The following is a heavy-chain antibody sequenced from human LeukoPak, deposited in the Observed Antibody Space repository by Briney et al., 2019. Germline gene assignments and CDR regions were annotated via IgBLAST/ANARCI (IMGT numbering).Heavy chain of an antibody. CDR1: GFTVGNNY. Sequence: GGSLRLSCAASGFTVGNNYLSWVRQLPGKGLEWVSVIYSGDTTYYADSVKGRFTISRDNSKNTLYLQMNSLRVEDTAVYFCARGHPHSSSYYGFFDFWGQGTLVTVSS. CDR2: IYSGDTT. CDR3: ARGHPHSSSYYGFFDF. D-gene: IGHD6-13*01. J-gene: IGHJ4*02. V-gene: IGHV3-53*01.